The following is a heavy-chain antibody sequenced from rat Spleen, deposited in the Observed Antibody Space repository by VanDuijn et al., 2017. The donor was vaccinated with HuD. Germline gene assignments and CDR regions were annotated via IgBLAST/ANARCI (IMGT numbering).Heavy chain of an antibody. CDR1: VYSIKSSYR. CDR2: INSAGST. Sequence: EVQLQESGPGLVKPSQSLSLPFSVPVYSIKSSYRWNWIRKFPGNKLEWMGYINSAGSTNYNPSLKSLISITRDTSKNQFFMQLNSVTTEDTATYYCARGGSSYIWGQGVMVTVSS. CDR3: ARGGSSYI. J-gene: IGHJ2*01. D-gene: IGHD1-2*01. V-gene: IGHV3-3*01.